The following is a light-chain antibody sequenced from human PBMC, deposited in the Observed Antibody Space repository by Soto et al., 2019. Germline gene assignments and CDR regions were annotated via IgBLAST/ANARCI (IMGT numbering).Light chain of an antibody. CDR1: SSKIGSNT. J-gene: IGLJ2*01. V-gene: IGLV1-44*01. CDR2: SNN. CDR3: AAWDDSLNGVV. Sequence: QSVLTQPTSASGTPGQRVTISCSGSSSKIGSNTVNWYQQLPGTAPKLLIYSNNQRPSGVPDRFSGSKSGNSASLAISVLQSEDEADYYCAAWDDSLNGVVFGGGTKLTVL.